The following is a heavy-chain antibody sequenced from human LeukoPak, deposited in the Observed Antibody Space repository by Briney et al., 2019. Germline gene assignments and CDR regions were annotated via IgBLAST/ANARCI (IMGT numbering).Heavy chain of an antibody. J-gene: IGHJ5*02. D-gene: IGHD6-19*01. Sequence: GGSLRLSCAASGFTFSSYSMLWVRQAPGKGLEWVSAISGSGGSTYYADSVKGRFTISRDNSKNTLYLQMNSLRAEDTAVYYCAKDHSSGWDWFDPWGQGTLVTVSS. V-gene: IGHV3-23*01. CDR1: GFTFSSYS. CDR2: ISGSGGST. CDR3: AKDHSSGWDWFDP.